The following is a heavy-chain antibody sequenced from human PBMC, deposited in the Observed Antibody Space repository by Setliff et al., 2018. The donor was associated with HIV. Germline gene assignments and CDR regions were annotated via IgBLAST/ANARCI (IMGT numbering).Heavy chain of an antibody. CDR1: GGSFSGYY. D-gene: IGHD3-10*01. Sequence: SETLSLTCAVYGGSFSGYYWIWIRQPPGRGLGWIGEINHSGNTKYNPSLKSRVTISVDTSKNQFSLKLTSVTAADTSVYFCASREGFGELFEEYWGQGTLVTVSS. J-gene: IGHJ4*02. CDR2: INHSGNT. CDR3: ASREGFGELFEEY. V-gene: IGHV4-34*01.